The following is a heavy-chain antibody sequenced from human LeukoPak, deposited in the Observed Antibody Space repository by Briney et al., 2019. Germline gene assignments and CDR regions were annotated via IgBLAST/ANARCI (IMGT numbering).Heavy chain of an antibody. D-gene: IGHD6-19*01. CDR3: ATGGGSGRYGFPFDC. CDR1: GFTFSSYS. Sequence: GGSLRLSCAASGFTFSSYSMNWVRQAPGKGLEWVANMKQGGREKYYVDSVKGRFTVSRDNAKNSLYLQMNSLRAEDTAVYYCATGGGSGRYGFPFDCWGQGTLVTVSS. J-gene: IGHJ4*02. CDR2: MKQGGREK. V-gene: IGHV3-7*01.